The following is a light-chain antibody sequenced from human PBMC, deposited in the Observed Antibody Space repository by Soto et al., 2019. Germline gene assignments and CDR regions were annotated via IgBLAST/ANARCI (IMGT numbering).Light chain of an antibody. V-gene: IGKV3-15*01. CDR3: QQYNSWLWT. J-gene: IGKJ1*01. CDR1: QSVSSK. CDR2: GAS. Sequence: VVLAQSPATLSLSPGEGATLSCRASQSVSSKLAWYQQKPGQAPRLLIYGASTRATGITARFSGSGSGTEFTLIISSLQSEDSAVYYCQQYNSWLWTFGQGTKVDIK.